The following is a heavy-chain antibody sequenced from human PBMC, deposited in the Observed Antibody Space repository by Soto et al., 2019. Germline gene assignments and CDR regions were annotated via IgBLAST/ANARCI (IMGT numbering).Heavy chain of an antibody. CDR1: GFTFSSYA. CDR2: ISYDGSNK. D-gene: IGHD2-15*01. Sequence: GGSLRLSCAASGFTFSSYAMHWVRQAPGKGLEWVAVISYDGSNKYYAGSVKGRFTISRDNSKNTLYLQMNSLRAEDTAVYYCARAMGLSCSGGSCYSPSYYYCGMDVWGQGTTITVAS. CDR3: ARAMGLSCSGGSCYSPSYYYCGMDV. V-gene: IGHV3-30-3*01. J-gene: IGHJ6*02.